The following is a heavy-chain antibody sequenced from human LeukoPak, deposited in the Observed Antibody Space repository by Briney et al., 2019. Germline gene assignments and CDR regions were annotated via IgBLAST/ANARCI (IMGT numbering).Heavy chain of an antibody. CDR3: ARVRGVVPAD. CDR1: GGSISSSYSY. Sequence: SETLSLTCTVSGGSISSSYSYWGWIRQPPGKGLEWIGNIYYSGSTYYNPSLKSRVTISVDTSKNQFSLKLSSVTAADTAVYYCARVRGVVPADWGQGTLVTVSS. CDR2: IYYSGST. D-gene: IGHD2-2*01. J-gene: IGHJ4*02. V-gene: IGHV4-39*07.